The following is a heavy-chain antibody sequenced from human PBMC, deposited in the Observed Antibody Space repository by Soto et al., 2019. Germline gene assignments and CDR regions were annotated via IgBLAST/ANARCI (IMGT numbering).Heavy chain of an antibody. J-gene: IGHJ6*02. Sequence: QVQLVQSGAEVKKPGSSVKVSCKASGGTFSSYAISWVRQAPGQGLEWMGGIIPIFGTANYAQKFQGRVTITADESTSTAYMELSSLRSEDTAVYYCAREDTAMVGADGYYYYGMDVWGQGPTVTVSS. V-gene: IGHV1-69*01. CDR3: AREDTAMVGADGYYYYGMDV. CDR2: IIPIFGTA. CDR1: GGTFSSYA. D-gene: IGHD5-18*01.